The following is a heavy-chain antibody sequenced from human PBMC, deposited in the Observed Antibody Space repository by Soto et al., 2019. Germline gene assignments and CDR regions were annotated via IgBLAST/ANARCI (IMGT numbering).Heavy chain of an antibody. CDR1: GGSISSYY. Sequence: QVQLQESGPGLVKPSETLSLTCTVPGGSISSYYWSWIRQPPGKGLEWIGYIYYSGSTNYNPSLKSRVTISVDTSKNQFSLKLSSVTAADTAVYYCARGLGYFDLWGRGTLVTVSS. CDR2: IYYSGST. V-gene: IGHV4-59*01. CDR3: ARGLGYFDL. D-gene: IGHD3-16*01. J-gene: IGHJ2*01.